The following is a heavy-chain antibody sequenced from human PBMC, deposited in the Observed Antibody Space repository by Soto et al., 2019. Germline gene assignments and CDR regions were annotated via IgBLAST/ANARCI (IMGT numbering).Heavy chain of an antibody. J-gene: IGHJ4*02. V-gene: IGHV1-69*06. CDR2: IVANVGTV. CDR3: ARRDTSGFLRYFDT. D-gene: IGHD3-3*01. Sequence: QVQLVQSGPEVKKPGSSVKVSCKTSGGTLSSFITYPINWARQPPRQWLEWMGGIVANVGTVHYAQRLQGRVTITANKSTGTSYMELNNLRSEETALYYCARRDTSGFLRYFDTWGQGTLVTVS. CDR1: GGTLSSFITYP.